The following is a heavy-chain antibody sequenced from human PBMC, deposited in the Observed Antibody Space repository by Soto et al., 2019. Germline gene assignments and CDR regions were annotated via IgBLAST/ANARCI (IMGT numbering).Heavy chain of an antibody. V-gene: IGHV1-18*01. Sequence: QVQLVQSGAEVKKPGASVKVSCKASGYTFTSYGISWVRQAPGQGLEWMGWISAYNGNTNYAQKLQGRVTMTTDTSTSTAYMELRSLRSDDTAVYYCARSATVYCSGGSCYSDYWGQGTLVTVSS. CDR1: GYTFTSYG. CDR2: ISAYNGNT. J-gene: IGHJ4*02. CDR3: ARSATVYCSGGSCYSDY. D-gene: IGHD2-15*01.